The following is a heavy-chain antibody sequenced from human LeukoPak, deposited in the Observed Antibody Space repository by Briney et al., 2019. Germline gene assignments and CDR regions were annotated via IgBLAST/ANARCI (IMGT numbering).Heavy chain of an antibody. CDR2: IYHSGST. Sequence: PSETLSLTCTVSGYSISSGYYWGWIRPPPGKGLEWIGSIYHSGSTYYNPSLKSRVTISVDTSKNQFSLKLSSVTAADTAVYYCAAAALLLDAFDIWGQGTMVTVSS. D-gene: IGHD2-15*01. J-gene: IGHJ3*02. CDR3: AAAALLLDAFDI. V-gene: IGHV4-38-2*02. CDR1: GYSISSGYY.